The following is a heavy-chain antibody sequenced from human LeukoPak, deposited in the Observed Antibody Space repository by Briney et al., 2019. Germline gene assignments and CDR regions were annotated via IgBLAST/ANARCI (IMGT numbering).Heavy chain of an antibody. CDR1: VFTFSSYA. Sequence: GGSLRLSCAASVFTFSSYAMSWVRQAPGKGLEWVSAISGSGGSTYYADSVKGRFTISRDNSNNTLYLQVNSLRAEDTAVYYCAKSRLGYCSGGSCCAIDYWGQGTLVTVSS. J-gene: IGHJ4*02. CDR3: AKSRLGYCSGGSCCAIDY. D-gene: IGHD2-15*01. V-gene: IGHV3-23*01. CDR2: ISGSGGST.